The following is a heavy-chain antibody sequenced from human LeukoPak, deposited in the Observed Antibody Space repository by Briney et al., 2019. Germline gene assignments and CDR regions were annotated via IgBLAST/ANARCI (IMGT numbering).Heavy chain of an antibody. CDR1: GGSFSGYY. J-gene: IGHJ4*02. V-gene: IGHV4-34*01. CDR2: INHSGST. CDR3: ARRRLWFGELPIDY. D-gene: IGHD3-10*01. Sequence: SETLSLTCAVYGGSFSGYYWSWIRQPPGKGLEWIGDINHSGSTNYNPSLKSRITVSVDTSKNQFSLKLSSVTAADTAVYYCARRRLWFGELPIDYWGQGTLVTVSS.